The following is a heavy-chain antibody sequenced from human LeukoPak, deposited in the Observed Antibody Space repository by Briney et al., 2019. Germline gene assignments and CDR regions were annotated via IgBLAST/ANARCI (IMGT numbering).Heavy chain of an antibody. D-gene: IGHD6-13*01. V-gene: IGHV4-39*01. CDR1: GGSISNSSYY. J-gene: IGHJ4*02. CDR3: ATLTRIAAAGTPKTDFDY. Sequence: PSETLSLTCTVSGGSISNSSYYWGWIRQPPGKGLEWIGIFYFGGSTYYNPSLKSRVTISVDTSKNQFPLKLSSVTAADTAVYYCATLTRIAAAGTPKTDFDYWGQGTLVTVSS. CDR2: FYFGGST.